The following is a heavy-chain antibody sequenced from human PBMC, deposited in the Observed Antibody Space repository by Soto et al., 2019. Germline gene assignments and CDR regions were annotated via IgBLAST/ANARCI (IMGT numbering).Heavy chain of an antibody. D-gene: IGHD2-2*01. CDR3: TNEDIVVVPAAMGYFQH. CDR2: IKRDGSEK. CDR1: GFTFSDYY. Sequence: GGSLILSCAASGFTFSDYYMSWIRQAPGKGLEWVANIKRDGSEKYYVDSVKGRFTISRDNAKNSLYLQMNSLRAEDTAVYYCTNEDIVVVPAAMGYFQHWGQGTLVTVSS. V-gene: IGHV3-7*03. J-gene: IGHJ1*01.